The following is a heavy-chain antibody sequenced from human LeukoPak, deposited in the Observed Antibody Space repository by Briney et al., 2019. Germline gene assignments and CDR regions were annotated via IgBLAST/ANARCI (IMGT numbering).Heavy chain of an antibody. CDR1: GGSISSSSYY. Sequence: PSETLSLTCTVSGGSISSSSYYWGWIRQPPGKGLEWIGSIYYSGSTYYNPSLKSRVTISVDTSKNQFSLKLSSVTAADTAVYYCASRPYSSSWYGYYFDYWGQGTLVTVSS. CDR2: IYYSGST. D-gene: IGHD6-13*01. J-gene: IGHJ4*02. CDR3: ASRPYSSSWYGYYFDY. V-gene: IGHV4-39*01.